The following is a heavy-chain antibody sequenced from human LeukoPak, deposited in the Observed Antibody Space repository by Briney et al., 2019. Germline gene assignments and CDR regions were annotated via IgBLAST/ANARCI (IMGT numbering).Heavy chain of an antibody. CDR3: AWAIQLPAFDY. CDR2: IYYSGST. V-gene: IGHV4-39*01. Sequence: SETLSLTCTVSGGSISSSSYYWGWIRQPPGKGLEWIGSIYYSGSTYYNPSLKSRVTISVDTSKNQFSLKLSSVTAADTAVYYCAWAIQLPAFDYWGQGTLVTVSS. D-gene: IGHD2-2*01. CDR1: GGSISSSSYY. J-gene: IGHJ4*02.